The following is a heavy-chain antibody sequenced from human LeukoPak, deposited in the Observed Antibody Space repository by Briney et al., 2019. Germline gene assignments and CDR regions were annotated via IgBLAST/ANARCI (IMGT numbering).Heavy chain of an antibody. V-gene: IGHV4-59*08. J-gene: IGHJ4*02. D-gene: IGHD1-26*01. Sequence: SETLSLTCPVSGGSISSYYWSWLRQPPGKGLEWIGYIYYTGNTNYNPSLKSRVTISVDTSKNQFSLNLSSVTAADTAIYYCARLGGATSPFGYWGQGTLVTVSS. CDR1: GGSISSYY. CDR2: IYYTGNT. CDR3: ARLGGATSPFGY.